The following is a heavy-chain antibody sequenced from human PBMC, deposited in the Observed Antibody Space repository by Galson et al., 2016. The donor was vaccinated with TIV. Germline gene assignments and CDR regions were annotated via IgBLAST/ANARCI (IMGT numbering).Heavy chain of an antibody. CDR3: AKDRDLYPPFMGTFDH. CDR1: GSTFSRFG. V-gene: IGHV3-30*18. D-gene: IGHD7-27*01. CDR2: ISYDGSNK. J-gene: IGHJ4*02. Sequence: SLRLSCAASGSTFSRFGMHWVRQAPGKGLEWVAVISYDGSNKYYADSVKGRLTISRDNSKNTLYLQMNSLRAEDTAVYYCAKDRDLYPPFMGTFDHWGQGTMVTVSS.